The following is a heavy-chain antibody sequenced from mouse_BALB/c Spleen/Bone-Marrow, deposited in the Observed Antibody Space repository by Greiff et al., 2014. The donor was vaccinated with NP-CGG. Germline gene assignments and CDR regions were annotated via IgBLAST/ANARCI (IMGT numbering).Heavy chain of an antibody. CDR2: IRNKANGYTT. CDR1: GFTFTDYY. CDR3: ARDMGGLLFDY. V-gene: IGHV7-3*02. D-gene: IGHD2-3*01. J-gene: IGHJ2*01. Sequence: EVKLLESGGGLVQPGGSLRLSCATSGFTFTDYYMNWVRQPPGTALEWLGFIRNKANGYTTEYSASVKGRFTISRDNSQSILYLQMNTLRAEDSATYYCARDMGGLLFDYWGQGTTLTVSS.